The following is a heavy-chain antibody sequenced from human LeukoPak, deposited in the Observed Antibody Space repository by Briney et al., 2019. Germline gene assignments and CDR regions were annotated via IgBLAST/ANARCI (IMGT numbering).Heavy chain of an antibody. V-gene: IGHV4-34*01. Sequence: SETLSLTCAVYGGSFSGYYWSWIRQPPGKGLEWIGEINHSGSTNYNPSLKSRVTISVDTSKNQFSLKLSSVTAADTAVYYCARGPPHDYVWGSYRYTPLWFDPWGQGTLVTVSS. D-gene: IGHD3-16*02. CDR2: INHSGST. CDR1: GGSFSGYY. CDR3: ARGPPHDYVWGSYRYTPLWFDP. J-gene: IGHJ5*02.